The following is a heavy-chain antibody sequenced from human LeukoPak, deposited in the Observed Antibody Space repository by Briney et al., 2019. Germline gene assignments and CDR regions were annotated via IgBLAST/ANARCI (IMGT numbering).Heavy chain of an antibody. CDR1: GGTFSSYA. J-gene: IGHJ4*02. CDR2: IIPIFGTA. Sequence: ASVKVSCKASGGTFSSYAISWVRQAPGQGLEWMGGIIPIFGTASYAQKFQGRVTITADESTSTAYMELSSLRSEDTAVYYCARAESEEYYYDSSGYWSYWGQGTLVTVSS. CDR3: ARAESEEYYYDSSGYWSY. V-gene: IGHV1-69*01. D-gene: IGHD3-22*01.